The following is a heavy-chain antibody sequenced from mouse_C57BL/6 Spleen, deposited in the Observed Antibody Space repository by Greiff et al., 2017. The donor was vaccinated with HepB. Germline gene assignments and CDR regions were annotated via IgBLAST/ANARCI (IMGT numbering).Heavy chain of an antibody. V-gene: IGHV1-52*01. Sequence: QVQLQQPGAELVRPGSSVKLSCKASGYTFTSYWMHWVKQRPIQGLEWIGNIDPSDSETHYNQKFKDKATLTVDKSSSTAYMQLSSLTSEDSAVYYCARSVPYTLTIDYWGQGTTLTVSS. J-gene: IGHJ2*01. CDR1: GYTFTSYW. D-gene: IGHD1-3*01. CDR3: ARSVPYTLTIDY. CDR2: IDPSDSET.